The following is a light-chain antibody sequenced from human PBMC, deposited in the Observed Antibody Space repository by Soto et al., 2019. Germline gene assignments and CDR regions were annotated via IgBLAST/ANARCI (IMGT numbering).Light chain of an antibody. Sequence: LKKSEGALTVDPGERATLSNRASQSVSSSYLAWYQQKPGQAPRLLVYDASNRATGIPTRFSGSGSGTDCTLTICDLGPEDRAVYCCHQHISGTLSFCGGTKVDIK. CDR2: DAS. CDR1: QSVSSSY. V-gene: IGKV3D-20*02. CDR3: HQHISGTLS. J-gene: IGKJ4*01.